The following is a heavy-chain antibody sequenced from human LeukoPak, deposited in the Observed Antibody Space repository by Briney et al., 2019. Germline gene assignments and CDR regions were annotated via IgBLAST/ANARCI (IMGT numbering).Heavy chain of an antibody. Sequence: ASVKVSCKASGYTFTSYGISWVRQAPGQGLEWMGWISAYNGNTNYAQKLQGRVTMTTDTSTSTAYMELRSLRSEDMAVYYCARGPPYNWNNFAQEDDAFDIWGQGTMVTVSS. J-gene: IGHJ3*02. CDR2: ISAYNGNT. CDR1: GYTFTSYG. V-gene: IGHV1-18*03. CDR3: ARGPPYNWNNFAQEDDAFDI. D-gene: IGHD1/OR15-1a*01.